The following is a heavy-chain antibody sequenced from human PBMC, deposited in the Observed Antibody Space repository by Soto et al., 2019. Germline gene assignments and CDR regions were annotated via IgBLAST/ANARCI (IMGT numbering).Heavy chain of an antibody. Sequence: QVQLVQSGAEVKKPGASVKVSCKTSGYTFSNYGISWVRQAPGQGLEWMAWISAYTGNTNFAQRFQGRVTMTTDTSTSTAYTELRSLRSDDTAVYYCASDTPASGVATLDFWGQGSLVTVSS. CDR1: GYTFSNYG. D-gene: IGHD5-12*01. CDR3: ASDTPASGVATLDF. V-gene: IGHV1-18*01. CDR2: ISAYTGNT. J-gene: IGHJ4*02.